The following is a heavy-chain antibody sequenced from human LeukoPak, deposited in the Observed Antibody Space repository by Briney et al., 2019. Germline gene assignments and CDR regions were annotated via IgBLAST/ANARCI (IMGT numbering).Heavy chain of an antibody. V-gene: IGHV4-31*03. J-gene: IGHJ4*02. CDR2: IYYSGST. CDR3: ARALGYSGYDYADY. D-gene: IGHD5-12*01. CDR1: GGSISSGGYY. Sequence: SQTLSLTCTVSGGSISSGGYYWSWIRQYPGRGLEWIGYIYYSGSTYYNPSLKSRVTISVDTSKNQFSLKLTSVTAADTAVYYCARALGYSGYDYADYWGQGTLVTVSS.